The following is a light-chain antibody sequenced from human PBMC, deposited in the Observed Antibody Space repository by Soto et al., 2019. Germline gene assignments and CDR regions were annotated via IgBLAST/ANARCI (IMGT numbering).Light chain of an antibody. CDR1: QILSSNS. J-gene: IGKJ4*01. CDR2: GAS. V-gene: IGKV3-20*01. CDR3: QQYESSPLT. Sequence: EIVLTQSPGTLSLSPGERATLSCRASQILSSNSLAWYQQKPGQAPRDLVHGASHRATGIPDRFSGRGSGRVFTVAVIRLEPEDFAVYYCQQYESSPLTFGGGTKVEIK.